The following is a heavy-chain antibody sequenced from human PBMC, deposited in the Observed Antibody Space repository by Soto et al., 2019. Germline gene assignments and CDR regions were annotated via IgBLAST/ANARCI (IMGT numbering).Heavy chain of an antibody. CDR3: ARDAQDDSSGPRFADAFDI. CDR1: GGSISSGGYY. D-gene: IGHD3-22*01. Sequence: QVQLQESGPGLVKPSQTLSLTSTVSGGSISSGGYYWSWIRQHPGKGLEWIGYIYYSGSTYYNPSLKSRVTISVDTSKNQFSLKLSSVTAADTAVYYCARDAQDDSSGPRFADAFDIWGQGTMVTVSS. J-gene: IGHJ3*02. CDR2: IYYSGST. V-gene: IGHV4-31*03.